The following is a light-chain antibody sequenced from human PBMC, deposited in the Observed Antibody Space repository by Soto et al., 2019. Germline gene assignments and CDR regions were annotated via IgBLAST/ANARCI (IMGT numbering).Light chain of an antibody. CDR3: QQYVSSPRT. V-gene: IGKV3-20*01. J-gene: IGKJ1*01. CDR1: QSVSSSY. Sequence: EIVLTQSPGTLSLSPGERATLSCRASQSVSSSYLAWYQQKPGQAPRLLIYGASSRATGIPDRFSGSGSATDFTLTISRLEPEDFAIYYCQQYVSSPRTFGQGTTVEIK. CDR2: GAS.